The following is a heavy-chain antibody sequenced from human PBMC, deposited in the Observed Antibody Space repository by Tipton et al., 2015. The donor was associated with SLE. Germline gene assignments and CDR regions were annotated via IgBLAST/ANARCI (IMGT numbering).Heavy chain of an antibody. CDR1: GGSFSGYY. CDR3: ARGGRAPLRSSWSNAFDI. D-gene: IGHD6-13*01. Sequence: TLSLTCAVYGGSFSGYYWSWIRQPPRKGLEWIGEINHSGSTNYNPSLKSRVTISVDTSKNQFSLKLSSVTAADTAVYYCARGGRAPLRSSWSNAFDIWGQGTMVTVSS. CDR2: INHSGST. J-gene: IGHJ3*02. V-gene: IGHV4-34*01.